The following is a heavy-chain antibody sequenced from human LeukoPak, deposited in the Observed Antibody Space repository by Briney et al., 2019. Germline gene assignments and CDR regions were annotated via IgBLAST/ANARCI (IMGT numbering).Heavy chain of an antibody. Sequence: SETLSLTCTVSGGSISSGGYYWSWIRQPPGKGLEWIGYIYHSGSTYYDPSLKSRVTISVDKSNNQFSLKLRSVTAADTAVYYCAGIVVVVAATLPAFDIWGQGTMVTVSS. D-gene: IGHD2-15*01. V-gene: IGHV4-30-2*01. CDR3: AGIVVVVAATLPAFDI. J-gene: IGHJ3*02. CDR2: IYHSGST. CDR1: GGSISSGGYY.